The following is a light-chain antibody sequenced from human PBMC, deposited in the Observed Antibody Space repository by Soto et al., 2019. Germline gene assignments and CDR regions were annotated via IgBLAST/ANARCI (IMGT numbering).Light chain of an antibody. CDR2: GAS. V-gene: IGKV3-15*01. CDR3: QQYKNWPRT. CDR1: QSVSSN. J-gene: IGKJ1*01. Sequence: EIVMTQSPGTLSVSPGDTGTLSCRASQSVSSNLAWYQQKPGQAPRLLIYGASTRATGIPARFSGSGSGTEFTPIISSLQSEDFAVYYCQQYKNWPRTFGQGTKVDIK.